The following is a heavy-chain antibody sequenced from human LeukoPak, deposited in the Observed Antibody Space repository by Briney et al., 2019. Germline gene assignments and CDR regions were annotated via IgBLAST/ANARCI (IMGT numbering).Heavy chain of an antibody. CDR2: ISYSGST. CDR1: GGSISSYY. V-gene: IGHV4-59*01. J-gene: IGHJ5*02. Sequence: SETLSLTCTVSGGSISSYYWSWIRQPPGKGLEWIGYISYSGSTNYNPSLKSRVTISLDTSKNQFSLKLSSVTAADTAVYYCASGGYCSSTGCYPNWFDPWGQGTLVTVSS. CDR3: ASGGYCSSTGCYPNWFDP. D-gene: IGHD2-2*01.